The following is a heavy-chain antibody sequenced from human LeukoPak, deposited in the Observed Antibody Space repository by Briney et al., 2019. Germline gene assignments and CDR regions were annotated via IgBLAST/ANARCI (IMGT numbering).Heavy chain of an antibody. CDR3: ARVRRQYYYFSY. D-gene: IGHD3-10*01. Sequence: PSETLSLTCTVSGGSINSYYWSWIRQPPGKGLEWIGEINHSGSTNYNPSLKSRVTISVDTSKKQSSLKLSSVTAADTAVYYCARVRRQYYYFSYWGQGTLVTVSS. CDR1: GGSINSYY. V-gene: IGHV4-34*01. CDR2: INHSGST. J-gene: IGHJ4*02.